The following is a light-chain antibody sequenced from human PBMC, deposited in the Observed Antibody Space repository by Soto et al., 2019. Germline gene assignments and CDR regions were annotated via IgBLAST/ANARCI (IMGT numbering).Light chain of an antibody. Sequence: EIVMTQSPATLSVSPGERATLSCRASQSISTELAWYQQKPGQPPRLLVYLASTRAPGVPARSPDSGSASEFTLTISGLQSEEFAVYYCQQGHNWPLTFGQGTRLEI. J-gene: IGKJ2*01. CDR2: LAS. CDR3: QQGHNWPLT. V-gene: IGKV3-15*01. CDR1: QSISTE.